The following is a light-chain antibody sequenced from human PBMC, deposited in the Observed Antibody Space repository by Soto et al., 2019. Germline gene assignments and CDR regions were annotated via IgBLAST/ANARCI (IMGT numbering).Light chain of an antibody. CDR3: QQYYIYPPA. J-gene: IGKJ3*01. Sequence: DIQMTQSPSTLSASVGDRVTITCRASHSIRSYLAWYQQIPGKAPKLLIHRASYLESGVPSRFSGSGSETDFTLAIGSLQPEYSATYFCQQYYIYPPAFGPGTKVQIK. CDR1: HSIRSY. CDR2: RAS. V-gene: IGKV1-5*03.